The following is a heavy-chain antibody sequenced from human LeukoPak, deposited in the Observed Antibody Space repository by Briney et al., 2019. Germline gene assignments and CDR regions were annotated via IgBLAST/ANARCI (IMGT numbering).Heavy chain of an antibody. Sequence: GGSLRLSCAAPGFTFSRYWMTWVRQAPGKGLEWVANVNEGGSDKYYVGSVKGRFTISRDNAKNSLYLQMNSLRVEDTAVYYCARDVGRGFDYWGQGTLVTVSS. J-gene: IGHJ4*02. D-gene: IGHD3-10*01. CDR3: ARDVGRGFDY. CDR1: GFTFSRYW. CDR2: VNEGGSDK. V-gene: IGHV3-7*01.